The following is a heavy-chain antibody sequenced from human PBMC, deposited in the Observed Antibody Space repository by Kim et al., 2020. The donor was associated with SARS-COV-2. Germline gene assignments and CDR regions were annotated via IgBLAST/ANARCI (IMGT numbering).Heavy chain of an antibody. CDR1: GFTFSSYA. CDR3: ARYGHSKTFDY. Sequence: GGSLRLSCAASGFTFSSYAMHWVRQAPGKGLEWVAVISYDGSNKYYADSVKGRFTISRDNSKNTLYLQMNSLRAEDTAVYYCARYGHSKTFDYWGQGTLVTVSS. D-gene: IGHD4-4*01. CDR2: ISYDGSNK. J-gene: IGHJ4*02. V-gene: IGHV3-30-3*01.